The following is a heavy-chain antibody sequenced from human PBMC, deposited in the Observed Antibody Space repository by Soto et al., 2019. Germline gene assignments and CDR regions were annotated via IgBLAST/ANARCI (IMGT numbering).Heavy chain of an antibody. CDR1: GGTFSSYA. J-gene: IGHJ6*02. CDR3: ARHVVATQRCYYYGMDV. V-gene: IGHV1-69*13. CDR2: IIPIFGTA. D-gene: IGHD5-12*01. Sequence: SVKVSCKASGGTFSSYAISWVRQAPGQGLEWMGGIIPIFGTANYAQKFQGRVTITADESTSTAYMELSSLRSEDTAVYYCARHVVATQRCYYYGMDVWGQGTTVTVSS.